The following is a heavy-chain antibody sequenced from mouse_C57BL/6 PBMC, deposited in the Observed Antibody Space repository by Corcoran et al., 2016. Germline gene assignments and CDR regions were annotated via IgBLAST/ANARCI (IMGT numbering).Heavy chain of an antibody. CDR1: GYTFTTYG. Sequence: QIQLVQSGPELKKPGETVKISCKASGYTFTTYGMSWVKQAPGKGLKWMGWINTYSGVPTYADDFKGRFAFSLETSASTAYLQINNLKNEDTATYFGAREDYGSRMDYWGQGTSVTVSS. CDR2: INTYSGVP. D-gene: IGHD1-1*01. CDR3: AREDYGSRMDY. V-gene: IGHV9-3*01. J-gene: IGHJ4*01.